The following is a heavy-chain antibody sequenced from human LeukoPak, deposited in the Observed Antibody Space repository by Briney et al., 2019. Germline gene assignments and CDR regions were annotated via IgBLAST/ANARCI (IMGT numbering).Heavy chain of an antibody. Sequence: GGSLRLSCAASGFTFSSYAMSWVREAPARGLEWVSSLRGNGDTFYADSVKGRFTLSRDESRNTVYLQLNNLRVEDTAVYYCARDYESVWGSPGFWGQGTLVTVSS. J-gene: IGHJ4*02. CDR3: ARDYESVWGSPGF. D-gene: IGHD3-16*01. CDR2: LRGNGDT. CDR1: GFTFSSYA. V-gene: IGHV3-23*01.